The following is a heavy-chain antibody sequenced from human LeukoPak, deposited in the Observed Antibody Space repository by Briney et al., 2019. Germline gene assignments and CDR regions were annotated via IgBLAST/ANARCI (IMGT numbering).Heavy chain of an antibody. J-gene: IGHJ6*03. V-gene: IGHV4-59*01. CDR2: IYYSGST. D-gene: IGHD2-15*01. CDR1: GGSISSYY. CDR3: VRSVEGYCSGTSCYYYYYYMDV. Sequence: PSETLSLTCTVSGGSISSYYWSWIRQPPGKGLEWIGYIYYSGSTNYNPSLKSRVTISVDTSKNQFSLKLSSVTAADTAVYYCVRSVEGYCSGTSCYYYYYYMDVWGKGTTVTVSS.